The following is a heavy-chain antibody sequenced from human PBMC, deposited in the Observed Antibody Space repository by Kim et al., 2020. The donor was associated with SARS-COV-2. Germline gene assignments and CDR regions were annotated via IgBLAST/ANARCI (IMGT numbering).Heavy chain of an antibody. V-gene: IGHV1-58*01. CDR2: IVVGSGNT. D-gene: IGHD2-21*02. CDR3: AAAGGGDDPFLGVLYYYYGMDV. Sequence: SVKVSCKASGFTFTSSAVQWVRQARGQRLEWIGWIVVGSGNTNYAQKFQERVTITRDMSTSTAYMELSSLRSEDTAVYYCAAAGGGDDPFLGVLYYYYGMDVWGQGTTVTVSS. J-gene: IGHJ6*02. CDR1: GFTFTSSA.